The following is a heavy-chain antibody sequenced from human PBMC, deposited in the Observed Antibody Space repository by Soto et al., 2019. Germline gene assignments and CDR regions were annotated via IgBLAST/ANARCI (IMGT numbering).Heavy chain of an antibody. V-gene: IGHV3-49*04. CDR1: GFTFGDYA. D-gene: IGHD3-9*01. Sequence: SLRLSCTASGFTFGDYAMNWVRQAPGRGLECVGLIRSNTYGGTTEHAPSVKGRFTISRDDSKSIVYLQMNSLTTEDTAVYYCTRSWAGYYSDYWGQGTLVTVSS. CDR2: IRSNTYGGTT. J-gene: IGHJ4*02. CDR3: TRSWAGYYSDY.